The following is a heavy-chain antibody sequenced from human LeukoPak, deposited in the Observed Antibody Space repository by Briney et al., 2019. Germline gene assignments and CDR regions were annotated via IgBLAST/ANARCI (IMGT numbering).Heavy chain of an antibody. J-gene: IGHJ4*02. CDR3: ARVGWLRFLDY. CDR1: GFTVSSNY. Sequence: PGGSLRLSCAASGFTVSSNYMSWVRQAPGKGLEWVSVIYSGGSTYYADSVKGRFTIPRDNSKNTLYLQMNSLRAEDTAVYYCARVGWLRFLDYWGQGTLVTVSS. D-gene: IGHD5-12*01. CDR2: IYSGGST. V-gene: IGHV3-53*01.